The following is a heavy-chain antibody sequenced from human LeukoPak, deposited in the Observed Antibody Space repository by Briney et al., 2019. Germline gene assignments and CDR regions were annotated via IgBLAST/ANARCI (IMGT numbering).Heavy chain of an antibody. V-gene: IGHV1-69*05. CDR2: IIPIFGTA. Sequence: ASVKVSCKASGGTFSSYAISWVRQVPGQGLEWMGGIIPIFGTANYAQKFQGRVTITTDESTSTAYMELSSLRSEDTAVYYCARGGGYDSPHYYYYYMDVWGKGTTVTVSS. CDR3: ARGGGYDSPHYYYYYMDV. J-gene: IGHJ6*03. CDR1: GGTFSSYA. D-gene: IGHD5-12*01.